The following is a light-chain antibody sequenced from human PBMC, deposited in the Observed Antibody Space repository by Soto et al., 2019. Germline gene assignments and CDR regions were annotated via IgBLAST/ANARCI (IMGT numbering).Light chain of an antibody. J-gene: IGLJ2*01. CDR1: SGHSSYA. CDR3: QPWGTGIHVV. V-gene: IGLV4-69*01. Sequence: QLVLTQSPSASASLGASVKLTCTLSSGHSSYAIAWHQQQPEKGPRYLMKLDSDGSHTKGDAIPDRFSGSSSGAERYLPISSLQSEDEADYYCQPWGTGIHVVFGGGTKLTVL. CDR2: LDSDGSH.